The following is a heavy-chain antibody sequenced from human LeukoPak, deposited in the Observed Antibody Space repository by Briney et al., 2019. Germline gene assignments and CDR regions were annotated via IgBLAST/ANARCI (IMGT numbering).Heavy chain of an antibody. CDR3: ARVRFTGLYYFDY. D-gene: IGHD3-16*01. CDR2: IYSGGST. Sequence: PGGSLRLSCAASGFTVSSNYMSWVRQAPGKGLEWVSVIYSGGSTYYADSVKGRFTISRDNSKNTLYLQMNSLRAEDTAAYYCARVRFTGLYYFDYWGQGTLVTVSS. CDR1: GFTVSSNY. V-gene: IGHV3-66*01. J-gene: IGHJ4*02.